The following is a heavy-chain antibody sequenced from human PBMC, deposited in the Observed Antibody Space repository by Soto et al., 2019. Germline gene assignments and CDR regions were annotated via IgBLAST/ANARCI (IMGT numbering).Heavy chain of an antibody. CDR3: AHRGSSGWYPEPFDY. D-gene: IGHD6-19*01. CDR1: GFSLSTSGVG. V-gene: IGHV2-5*02. Sequence: SGPTLVKPTQTLTLTCTFSGFSLSTSGVGVGWIRQPPGKALEWLALIYWDDDKRYSPSLKSRLTITKDTSKNQVVLTMTNMDPVDTATYYCAHRGSSGWYPEPFDYWGQGTLVTVSS. J-gene: IGHJ4*02. CDR2: IYWDDDK.